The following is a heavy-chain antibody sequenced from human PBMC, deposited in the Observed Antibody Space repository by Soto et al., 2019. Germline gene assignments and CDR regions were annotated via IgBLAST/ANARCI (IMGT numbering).Heavy chain of an antibody. V-gene: IGHV4-31*03. D-gene: IGHD2-21*01. CDR2: IYYSGST. Sequence: PSETLSLTCTVSGGSISSGGYYWSWIRQHPGKGLEWIGYIYYSGSTYYNPSLKSRVTISVDTSKNQFSLKLSSVTAADTAVYYCARVPPGCGGDCYNYYFDYWGQGTLVTVSS. J-gene: IGHJ4*02. CDR3: ARVPPGCGGDCYNYYFDY. CDR1: GGSISSGGYY.